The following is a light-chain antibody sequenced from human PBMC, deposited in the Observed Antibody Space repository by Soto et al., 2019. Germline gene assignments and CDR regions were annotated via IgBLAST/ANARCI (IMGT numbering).Light chain of an antibody. V-gene: IGLV2-8*01. CDR1: SSDVGGYNY. CDR3: SSYAGSYRG. J-gene: IGLJ1*01. Sequence: QSVLTQPPSASGSPGQSVTISCTGTSSDVGGYNYVSWYQQHPGKAPKLMIYEVSKRPSGVPDRFSGSKSGNTASLTVSGLQAEDEADYYCSSYAGSYRGFGTGTKVTVL. CDR2: EVS.